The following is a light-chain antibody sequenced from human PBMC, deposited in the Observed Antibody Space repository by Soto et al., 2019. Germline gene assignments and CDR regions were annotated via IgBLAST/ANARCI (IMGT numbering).Light chain of an antibody. V-gene: IGLV2-8*01. CDR2: EVS. Sequence: QSVLTQPPSASGSPGQSVTISCTGTSSDVGGYNYVSWYQQHPGKAPKLMIYEVSKRPSGVPDRFSGSKSGNTASLTVSGLQAEDEAAYYCSSYAGSNNFFGTGTKVTVL. J-gene: IGLJ1*01. CDR3: SSYAGSNNF. CDR1: SSDVGGYNY.